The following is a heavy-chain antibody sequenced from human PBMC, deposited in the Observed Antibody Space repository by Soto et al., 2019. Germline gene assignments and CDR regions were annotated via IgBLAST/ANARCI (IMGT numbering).Heavy chain of an antibody. CDR2: INEDGSTI. CDR3: TGDIGGRGGY. D-gene: IGHD3-16*01. Sequence: EVQLVESGGGLVQPGGSLRLSCAASGFTFSTYWMHWVRQAPGKGLVWVSRINEDGSTINYADSVKGRFTISRDNAKNPWYLKVKSLSAEDTAGYYCTGDIGGRGGYWGQGTLVTVSS. V-gene: IGHV3-74*01. CDR1: GFTFSTYW. J-gene: IGHJ4*02.